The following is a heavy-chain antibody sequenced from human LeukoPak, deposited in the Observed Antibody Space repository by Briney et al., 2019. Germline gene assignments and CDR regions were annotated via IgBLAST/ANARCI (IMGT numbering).Heavy chain of an antibody. CDR1: GFTYSSYS. Sequence: KTGGSLRLSCAASGFTYSSYSMNWVRQAPGKGLEWVSSISSSSSYIYYADSVKGRFTISRDNAKNSLYLQMNSLRAEDTAVYYCARDSLVSTGYYRSSYQLDYWGQGTLVTVSS. CDR2: ISSSSSYI. CDR3: ARDSLVSTGYYRSSYQLDY. D-gene: IGHD3-9*01. V-gene: IGHV3-21*01. J-gene: IGHJ4*02.